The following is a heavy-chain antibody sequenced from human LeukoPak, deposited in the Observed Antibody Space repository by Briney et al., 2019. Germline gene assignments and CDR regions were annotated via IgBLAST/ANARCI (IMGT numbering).Heavy chain of an antibody. Sequence: GGSLRLSCAASGFAFSDYILDWVRQAPGKGLEWVGRIRRRGQSYTTEYAASVEGRFTISREDSKNSMYLHMNSPKAEDTAVYYCCRDGGVRDKTAFDVWGQGTLVTVSS. V-gene: IGHV3-72*01. CDR2: IRRRGQSYTT. CDR3: CRDGGVRDKTAFDV. CDR1: GFAFSDYI. D-gene: IGHD3-16*01. J-gene: IGHJ4*02.